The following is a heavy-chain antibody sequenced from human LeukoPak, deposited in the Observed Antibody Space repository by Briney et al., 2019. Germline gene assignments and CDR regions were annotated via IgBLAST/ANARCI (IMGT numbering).Heavy chain of an antibody. D-gene: IGHD3-22*01. V-gene: IGHV4-59*01. CDR3: ARALNYYDSSGYYSYYFDY. CDR2: IYYSGST. CDR1: GGSISSYY. J-gene: IGHJ4*02. Sequence: PSETLSLTCTVSGGSISSYYWSWIRQPPGKGLEWIGYIYYSGSTNYNPSLKSRVTISVDTSKNQFSLKLGSVTAADTAVYYCARALNYYDSSGYYSYYFDYWGQGTLVTVSS.